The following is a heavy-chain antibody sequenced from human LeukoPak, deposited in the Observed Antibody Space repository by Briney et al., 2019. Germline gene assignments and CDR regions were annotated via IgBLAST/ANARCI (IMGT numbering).Heavy chain of an antibody. D-gene: IGHD5-24*01. V-gene: IGHV3-23*01. J-gene: IGHJ4*02. CDR1: GFTFSNYW. Sequence: GGSLRLSCAASGFTFSNYWMHWVRQAPGKGLVWVSSIHYSGISTYYADSVKGRFTISRDNSKNTLNLQMNSLRVEDTAVYYCAKVIREVDMSHDYWGQGALVTVSS. CDR2: IHYSGIST. CDR3: AKVIREVDMSHDY.